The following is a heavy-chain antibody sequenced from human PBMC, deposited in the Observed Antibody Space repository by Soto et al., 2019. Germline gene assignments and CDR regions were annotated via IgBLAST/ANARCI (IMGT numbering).Heavy chain of an antibody. CDR3: TTDVNWVLPV. D-gene: IGHD7-27*01. CDR2: IKSKTDGGTT. J-gene: IGHJ6*02. Sequence: PGRPMRLPSAASGFTFINAGRNWVRQAPGKGLEWVGRIKSKTDGGTTDYAAPVKGRFTISRDDSKNTLYLQMNSLKTEDTAVYYCTTDVNWVLPVWGQGTTVTVSS. V-gene: IGHV3-15*07. CDR1: GFTFINAG.